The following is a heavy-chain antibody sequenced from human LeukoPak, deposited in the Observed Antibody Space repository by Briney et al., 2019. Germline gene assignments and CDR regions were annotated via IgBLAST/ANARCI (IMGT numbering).Heavy chain of an antibody. CDR3: ARGLYDSSGLGAFDI. J-gene: IGHJ3*02. CDR2: IYYSGST. CDR1: GGSISSYY. Sequence: PSETLSLTCTVSGGSISSYYWSWIRQPPGKGLEWIGYIYYSGSTNYNPSLKSRVTISVDTSKNQFSLKLSSVTAADTAVYYCARGLYDSSGLGAFDIWGQGTMVTVSS. V-gene: IGHV4-59*12. D-gene: IGHD3-22*01.